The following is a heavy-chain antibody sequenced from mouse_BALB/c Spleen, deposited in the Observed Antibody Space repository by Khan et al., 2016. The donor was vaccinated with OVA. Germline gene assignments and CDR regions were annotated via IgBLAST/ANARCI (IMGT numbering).Heavy chain of an antibody. V-gene: IGHV3-2*02. Sequence: EVKLEESGPGLVKPSQSLSLTCTVTGYSITSDYAWNWIRQFPGNKLEWMGYISYSGSTNYNPSLKSRISITQDTSKNQFFLQLNSVTTEDTATYYCARTARIKYWGQGTTLTVSS. CDR2: ISYSGST. CDR3: ARTARIKY. J-gene: IGHJ2*01. D-gene: IGHD1-2*01. CDR1: GYSITSDYA.